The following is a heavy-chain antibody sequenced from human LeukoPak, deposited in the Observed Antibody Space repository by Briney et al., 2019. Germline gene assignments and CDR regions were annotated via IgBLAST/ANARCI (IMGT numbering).Heavy chain of an antibody. J-gene: IGHJ4*01. D-gene: IGHD3-10*01. CDR3: AVLYGSGGYYLADY. Sequence: SETLSLTCTVSGGSISSGDYYWSWIRQPPGKGLEWIGYIYYSGSTYYNPSLKSPVTISPDTSKNQFSLKLSSVTAADTAVYYGAVLYGSGGYYLADYSGDGKPVTVSS. CDR1: GGSISSGDYY. CDR2: IYYSGST. V-gene: IGHV4-30-4*01.